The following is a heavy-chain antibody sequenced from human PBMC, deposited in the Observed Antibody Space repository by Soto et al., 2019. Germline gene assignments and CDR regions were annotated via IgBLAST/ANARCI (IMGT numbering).Heavy chain of an antibody. CDR2: ISAYNGNT. CDR1: GDTFTSNG. J-gene: IGHJ1*01. CDR3: ARDPPVYSSSTRCYGGFQH. D-gene: IGHD2-2*01. Sequence: QVQLVQSGAEVKKPGASVKVSCKASGDTFTSNGFNWVRQAPGQGLEWMGWISAYNGNTNYAQKLQGRVTMTTEESTSTAYVEGRSFRSDDTAVYYCARDPPVYSSSTRCYGGFQHWGQGTLVTVSS. V-gene: IGHV1-18*01.